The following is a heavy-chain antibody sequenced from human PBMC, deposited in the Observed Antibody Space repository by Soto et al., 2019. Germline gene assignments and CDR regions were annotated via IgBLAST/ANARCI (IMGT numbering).Heavy chain of an antibody. D-gene: IGHD4-17*01. CDR3: ARHPTVTTGRWFDP. CDR1: GDSVSSNSAA. Sequence: SQTLSLTCVISGDSVSSNSAAWNCIRQSPSRVLEWLGRTYYRSKWYNDYAVSVKSRITINPDTSKNQFSLKLSSVTAADTAVYYCARHPTVTTGRWFDPWGQGTLVTVSS. V-gene: IGHV6-1*01. J-gene: IGHJ5*02. CDR2: TYYRSKWYN.